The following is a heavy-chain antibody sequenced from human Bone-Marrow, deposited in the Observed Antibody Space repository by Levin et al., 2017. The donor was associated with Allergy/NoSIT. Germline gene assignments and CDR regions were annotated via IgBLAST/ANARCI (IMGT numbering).Heavy chain of an antibody. J-gene: IGHJ4*02. CDR2: INEDGSEN. CDR3: ARGQNRFQF. V-gene: IGHV3-7*01. Sequence: PGGSLRLSCMASGFALSDLWMTWVRQAPGKGLEWVANINEDGSENHYVDSVKGRFTISRDNAMNSLFLQMNSLKVDDTAVYYCARGQNRFQFWGQGTLVTVSS. D-gene: IGHD2/OR15-2a*01. CDR1: GFALSDLW.